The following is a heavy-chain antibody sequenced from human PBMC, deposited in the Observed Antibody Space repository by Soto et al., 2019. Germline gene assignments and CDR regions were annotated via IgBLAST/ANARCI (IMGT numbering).Heavy chain of an antibody. CDR1: GFTFSNYA. CDR2: ISYDGSNK. Sequence: QVQLVESGGGVVQPGRSLRLSCAASGFTFSNYAMHWVRQAPGKGLEWVAVISYDGSNKYYADSVKGRFTISRDHSKNTLSLQMNSLRAEDTAVYYWAGAPTTGTTAYYFDYWGQGTLVTVSS. V-gene: IGHV3-30-3*01. J-gene: IGHJ4*02. CDR3: AGAPTTGTTAYYFDY. D-gene: IGHD4-17*01.